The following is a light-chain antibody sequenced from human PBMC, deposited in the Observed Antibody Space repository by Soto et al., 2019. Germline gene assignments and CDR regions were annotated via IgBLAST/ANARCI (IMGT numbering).Light chain of an antibody. J-gene: IGKJ5*01. Sequence: EIVLTQSPATLSLSPGDRATLSCRASQSVSNFLAWYQQKPGQAPRLLIYDVSIRATGIPARFSGSGSGTEFTLTISSLQSEDFAVYYCQQYNTWPPITFGPGTRLDIK. V-gene: IGKV3-15*01. CDR1: QSVSNF. CDR3: QQYNTWPPIT. CDR2: DVS.